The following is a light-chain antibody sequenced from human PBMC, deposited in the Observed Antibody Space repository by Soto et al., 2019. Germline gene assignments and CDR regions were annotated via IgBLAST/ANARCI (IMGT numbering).Light chain of an antibody. J-gene: IGKJ4*01. CDR2: DAS. V-gene: IGKV3-11*01. CDR3: QQRSNWPRLT. CDR1: QSVSNY. Sequence: EIVLTQSPATLSLSPGERATLSCRASQSVSNYLAWYQQKPGQAPRLLIYDASNRATGIPARFSGSGSGIDFTLTISSLEPEDFTVYYCQQRSNWPRLTFGGGTKVEIK.